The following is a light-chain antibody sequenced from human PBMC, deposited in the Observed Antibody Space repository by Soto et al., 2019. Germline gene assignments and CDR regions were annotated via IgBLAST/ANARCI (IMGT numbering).Light chain of an antibody. CDR2: SNN. CDR1: SSNIGSNT. J-gene: IGLJ1*01. Sequence: QSALTQPPSASGTPGQRVTISCSGSSSNIGSNTVNWYQQLPGTAPKLLIYSNNQRPSGVPDRFSGSKSGTSASLAISGLQSEDEADYYCAAWDDSLNALCVFGTGTKLTVL. CDR3: AAWDDSLNALCV. V-gene: IGLV1-44*01.